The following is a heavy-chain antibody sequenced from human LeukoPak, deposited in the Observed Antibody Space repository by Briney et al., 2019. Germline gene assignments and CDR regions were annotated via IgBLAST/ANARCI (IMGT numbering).Heavy chain of an antibody. CDR1: GGTFSSYA. J-gene: IGHJ1*01. CDR2: IIPIFGTA. Sequence: GASVEVSCKASGGTFSSYAISWVRQAPGQGLEWMGGIIPIFGTANYAQKFQGRVTITADESTSTAYMELNSLRVEDTAVYFCAKGEYGTNSFQHWGQGTLVTVS. CDR3: AKGEYGTNSFQH. D-gene: IGHD2-8*01. V-gene: IGHV1-69*13.